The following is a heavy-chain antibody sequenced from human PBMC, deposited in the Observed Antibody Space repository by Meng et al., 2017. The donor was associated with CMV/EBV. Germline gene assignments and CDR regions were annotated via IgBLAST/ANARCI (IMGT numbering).Heavy chain of an antibody. CDR3: AREDSSGYQIY. V-gene: IGHV1-69*04. D-gene: IGHD3-22*01. CDR2: IIPILGIA. CDR1: GGTFSSYT. J-gene: IGHJ4*02. Sequence: SVKVSCKASGGTFSSYTISWVRQAPGQGLEWMGRIIPILGIANYAQKFQGRVTITADKSTSTAYMELSSLRSEDTAVYYCAREDSSGYQIYWGQGTLVTVPS.